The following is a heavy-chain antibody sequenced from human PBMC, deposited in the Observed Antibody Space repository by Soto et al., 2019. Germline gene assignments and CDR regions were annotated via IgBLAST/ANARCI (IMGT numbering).Heavy chain of an antibody. D-gene: IGHD6-25*01. CDR3: ARLYRFSGFAY. V-gene: IGHV4-59*08. J-gene: IGHJ4*02. CDR2: IYYSGST. Sequence: SETLSLTCTVSGGSISSYYWSWIRQPPGKGLEWIGYIYYSGSTNYNPSLKSRVTISVDTSKNQISLKLSSVTAADTAVYYCARLYRFSGFAYWGQGTLVTVSS. CDR1: GGSISSYY.